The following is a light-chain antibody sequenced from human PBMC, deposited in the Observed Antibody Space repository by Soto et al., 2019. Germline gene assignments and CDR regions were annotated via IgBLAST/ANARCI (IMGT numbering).Light chain of an antibody. CDR1: SSNIGTNT. CDR3: AGWDDSLNGVV. V-gene: IGLV1-44*01. CDR2: NND. J-gene: IGLJ2*01. Sequence: QSVLTQPPSASGTPGQRVTISCSGSSSNIGTNTVNWYQHLPGTAPKLLIYNNDQRPSGVPDRFSGSKSGTSASLAISGLQSEDEANYYCAGWDDSLNGVVFGGGTQLTVL.